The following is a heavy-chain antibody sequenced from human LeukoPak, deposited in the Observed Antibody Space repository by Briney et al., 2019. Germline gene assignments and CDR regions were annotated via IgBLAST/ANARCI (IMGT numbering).Heavy chain of an antibody. V-gene: IGHV4-61*02. D-gene: IGHD1-7*01. CDR3: ARKQGWNYWFDP. CDR1: GGSISSGSYY. CDR2: IYSSGST. Sequence: SETLSLTCTVSGGSISSGSYYWSWIRQPAGKGLEWIGRIYSSGSTNYNPSLKSRVTISVDKSKNQFSLKLSSVTAADTAVYYCARKQGWNYWFDPWGQGTLVTVSS. J-gene: IGHJ5*02.